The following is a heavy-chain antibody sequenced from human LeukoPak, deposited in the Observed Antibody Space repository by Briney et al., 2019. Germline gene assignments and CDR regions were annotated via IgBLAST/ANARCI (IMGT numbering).Heavy chain of an antibody. CDR3: ARTRILSPYDAFDI. V-gene: IGHV4-59*01. CDR2: IYYSGST. CDR1: GGSFSGYY. Sequence: SETLSLTCAVYGGSFSGYYWSWIRQPPGKGLEWIGYIYYSGSTNFNPSLRSRVTISVDTSKNQFSLKLSSVTAADTAVYYCARTRILSPYDAFDIWGQGTMVTVSS. D-gene: IGHD3-9*01. J-gene: IGHJ3*02.